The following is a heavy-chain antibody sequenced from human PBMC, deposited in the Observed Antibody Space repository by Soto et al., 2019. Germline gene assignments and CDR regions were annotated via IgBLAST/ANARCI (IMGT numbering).Heavy chain of an antibody. CDR2: IYYSGST. Sequence: PSETLSLTCTVSGGSISSYYWSWIRQPPGKGLEWIGYIYYSGSTNYNPSLKGRVTISVDTSKNQFSLKLSSVTAADTAVYYCARVGTGYYRWFDPWGQGTLVTVSS. D-gene: IGHD3-9*01. V-gene: IGHV4-59*01. CDR1: GGSISSYY. CDR3: ARVGTGYYRWFDP. J-gene: IGHJ5*02.